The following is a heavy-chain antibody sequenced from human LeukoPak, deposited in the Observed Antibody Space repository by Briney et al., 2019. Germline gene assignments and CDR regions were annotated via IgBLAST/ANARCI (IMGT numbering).Heavy chain of an antibody. J-gene: IGHJ6*03. V-gene: IGHV5-51*01. CDR2: IYPDDSDT. CDR1: GGSFTKFW. Sequence: GESLKISCEGSGGSFTKFWIGWVRQMPGKGLEWMGIIYPDDSDTRYSPSFQGQVTISADKSNSTAYLQWSSLKASDTAMYYCARRGSGSYYGAYYYYMDVWGKGTTVTVSS. D-gene: IGHD3-10*01. CDR3: ARRGSGSYYGAYYYYMDV.